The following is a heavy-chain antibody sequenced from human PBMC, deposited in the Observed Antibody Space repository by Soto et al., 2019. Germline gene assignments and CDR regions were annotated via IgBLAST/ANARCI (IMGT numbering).Heavy chain of an antibody. CDR1: GFTFDDYA. J-gene: IGHJ4*02. CDR3: AKDKGVVAATIDY. D-gene: IGHD2-15*01. CDR2: ISWNSGSI. Sequence: GGSLSLSCAASGFTFDDYAMHWVRQAPGKGLEWVSGISWNSGSIGYADSVKGRFTISRDNAKNSLYLQMNSLRAEDTALYYCAKDKGVVAATIDYWGQGTLVTVS. V-gene: IGHV3-9*01.